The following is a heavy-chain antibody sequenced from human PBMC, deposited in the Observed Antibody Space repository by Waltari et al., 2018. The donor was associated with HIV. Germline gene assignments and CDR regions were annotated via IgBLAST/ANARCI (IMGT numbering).Heavy chain of an antibody. D-gene: IGHD3-10*01. CDR1: VYTFHAYF. J-gene: IGHJ4*02. CDR3: ASVTDSGTALAN. Sequence: QVHLVQSGAEVKKPGSSVRVSCKTSVYTFHAYFFYWVRQAPGRALEWVGMINPNSRETKSAQRLEGRVTLTRDLSTSTGYMELSRLTPDDTAVYYCASVTDSGTALANWGQGTLISVSS. V-gene: IGHV1-2*02. CDR2: INPNSRET.